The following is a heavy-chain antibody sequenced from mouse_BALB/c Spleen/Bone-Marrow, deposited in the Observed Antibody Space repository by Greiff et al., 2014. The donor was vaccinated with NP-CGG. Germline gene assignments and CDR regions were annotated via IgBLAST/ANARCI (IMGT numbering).Heavy chain of an antibody. Sequence: EVQLQQSGAELVKPGASVKLSCTASGFNIKDAYMHWVKQRPEQGLEWIGRIDPANGNTKYDPKFQGKATITADTSSNTAYLQLSSLTSEDTAVYYCAFYFYGISSFVSWGQGTLVTVSA. CDR3: AFYFYGISSFVS. CDR1: GFNIKDAY. V-gene: IGHV14-3*02. J-gene: IGHJ3*01. CDR2: IDPANGNT. D-gene: IGHD1-1*01.